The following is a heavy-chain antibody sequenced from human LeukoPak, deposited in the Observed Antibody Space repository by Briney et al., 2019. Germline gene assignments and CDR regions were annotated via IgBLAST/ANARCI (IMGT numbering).Heavy chain of an antibody. D-gene: IGHD1-14*01. CDR2: ISPSGSVM. V-gene: IGHV3-48*03. J-gene: IGHJ4*02. Sequence: PGGSLRLSCAASGFTFNSYDMVWVRQAPGKGLEWVSYISPSGSVMSYSDSVKGRFTVSRDNAKNLMYLQMSSLRAEDTAVYYCARGVEPLAANTLAYWGQGTLVTVSS. CDR1: GFTFNSYD. CDR3: ARGVEPLAANTLAY.